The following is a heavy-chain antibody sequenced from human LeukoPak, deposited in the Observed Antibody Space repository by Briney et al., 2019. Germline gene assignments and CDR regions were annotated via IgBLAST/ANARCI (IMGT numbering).Heavy chain of an antibody. D-gene: IGHD6-13*01. J-gene: IGHJ5*02. CDR3: ARGSAASGFDP. CDR2: IWYDGSNI. V-gene: IGHV3-33*01. Sequence: GRSLRLSCAASGFTFSSYGMHWVRQAPGKGLEWLAVIWYDGSNIYYADSVKGRFAISRDNSKNTLSLLLNSLRAEDTAVYYCARGSAASGFDPWGQGTLVTVSS. CDR1: GFTFSSYG.